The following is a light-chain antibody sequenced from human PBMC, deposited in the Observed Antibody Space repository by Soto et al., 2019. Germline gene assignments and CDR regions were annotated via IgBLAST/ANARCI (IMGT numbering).Light chain of an antibody. Sequence: EIVLTQSPGTLSLSPGXRATLSCRASQSVSSTYLAWYQQKPGQAPRLLIYEASSRATGIPERFSGSGSGTDFTLTINRLEPEDFAVYYCQQYGSSPITFGQGTRLEIK. V-gene: IGKV3-20*01. CDR3: QQYGSSPIT. J-gene: IGKJ5*01. CDR1: QSVSSTY. CDR2: EAS.